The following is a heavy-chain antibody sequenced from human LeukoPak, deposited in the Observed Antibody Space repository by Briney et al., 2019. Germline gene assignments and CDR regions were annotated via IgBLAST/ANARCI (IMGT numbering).Heavy chain of an antibody. D-gene: IGHD3-3*01. CDR1: GYTFTSYD. CDR3: ARAYYDFWSGYSVWFDP. V-gene: IGHV1-8*03. Sequence: ASVKVSCKASGYTFTSYDINWVRQATGQGLEWMGRMSPNSGNTGYAQKFQGRVTITRNTSISTAYMELSSLRSEDTAVYYCARAYYDFWSGYSVWFDPWGQGTLVTVSS. CDR2: MSPNSGNT. J-gene: IGHJ5*02.